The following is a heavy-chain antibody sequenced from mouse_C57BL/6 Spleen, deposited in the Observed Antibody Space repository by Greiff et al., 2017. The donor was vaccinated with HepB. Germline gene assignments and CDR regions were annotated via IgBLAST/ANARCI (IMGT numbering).Heavy chain of an antibody. D-gene: IGHD2-2*01. CDR3: ARRLRRGVFDY. CDR1: GYTFTSYW. CDR2: IDPSDSYT. V-gene: IGHV1-69*01. Sequence: QVQLQQSGAELVMPGASVKLSCKASGYTFTSYWMHWVKQRPGQGLEWIGEIDPSDSYTNYNQKFKGKSTLTVDKSSSTAYMQLSSLTSEDSAVYYCARRLRRGVFDYWGQGTTLTVSS. J-gene: IGHJ2*01.